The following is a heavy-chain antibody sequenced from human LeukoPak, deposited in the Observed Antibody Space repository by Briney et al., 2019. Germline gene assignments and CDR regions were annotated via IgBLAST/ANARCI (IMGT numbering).Heavy chain of an antibody. CDR1: GFTFSSYG. Sequence: PGGSLRLSCAASGFTFSSYGMHWVRQAPGKGLEWVAFIRFDGSNKYYADSVKGRFTISRDNSKNTLYLQMNSLRAEDTAVYYCPRGSEWDLLGSCDYWGQGTLVTVSS. CDR2: IRFDGSNK. V-gene: IGHV3-30*02. J-gene: IGHJ4*02. D-gene: IGHD1-26*01. CDR3: PRGSEWDLLGSCDY.